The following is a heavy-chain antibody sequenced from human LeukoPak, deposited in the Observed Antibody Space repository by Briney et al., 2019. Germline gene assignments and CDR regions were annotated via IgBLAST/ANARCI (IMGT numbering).Heavy chain of an antibody. V-gene: IGHV4-34*01. D-gene: IGHD3-3*01. CDR2: INHSGST. Sequence: SETLSLTCTVSGGSIRSYYWSWIRQPPGKGLEWIGEINHSGSTNYNPSLKSRVTISVDTSKNQFSPKLSSVTAADTAVYYCARVCGVLRFLEWLPYNWFDPWGQGTLVTVSS. J-gene: IGHJ5*02. CDR1: GGSIRSYY. CDR3: ARVCGVLRFLEWLPYNWFDP.